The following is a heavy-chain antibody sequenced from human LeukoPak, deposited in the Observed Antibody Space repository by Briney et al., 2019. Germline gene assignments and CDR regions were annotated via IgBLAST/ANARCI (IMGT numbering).Heavy chain of an antibody. Sequence: PGGSLRLSCATSGFVFSNHAMNWVRQAPGKGLEYVSAITGDGSTPYYANSVKGRFTISRDNSKNTLYLQMGSLRSEDMAVYYCARAGSSAYDSWGQGTLVTVSS. CDR1: GFVFSNHA. V-gene: IGHV3-64*01. D-gene: IGHD5-12*01. J-gene: IGHJ5*02. CDR3: ARAGSSAYDS. CDR2: ITGDGSTP.